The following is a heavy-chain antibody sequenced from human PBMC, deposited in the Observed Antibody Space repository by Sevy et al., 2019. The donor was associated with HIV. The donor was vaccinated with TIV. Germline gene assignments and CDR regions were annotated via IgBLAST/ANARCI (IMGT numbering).Heavy chain of an antibody. Sequence: GGSLRLSCKGSGYSFTSYWIGWVRQMPGKGLEWMGIIYPGDSDTRYSPSFQGQVTISADKSISTAYLQWSSLKASDTAMYYCARLRGYDAEYYYYGTDVWGQGTTVTVSS. J-gene: IGHJ6*02. CDR2: IYPGDSDT. CDR1: GYSFTSYW. CDR3: ARLRGYDAEYYYYGTDV. D-gene: IGHD5-12*01. V-gene: IGHV5-51*01.